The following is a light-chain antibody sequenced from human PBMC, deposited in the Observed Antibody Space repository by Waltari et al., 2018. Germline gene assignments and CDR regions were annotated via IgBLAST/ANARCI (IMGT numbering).Light chain of an antibody. Sequence: QSVLTQPPSASGTPGQGVTISCSGSRSNIGTNTVNWCQQLPGTAPKVLMYSNNQRPSGVPDRFSGSKSGTSASLAVSGLQSEDEGDYYCATWDDSLNGVVFGGGTKLTVL. CDR3: ATWDDSLNGVV. CDR2: SNN. J-gene: IGLJ2*01. V-gene: IGLV1-44*01. CDR1: RSNIGTNT.